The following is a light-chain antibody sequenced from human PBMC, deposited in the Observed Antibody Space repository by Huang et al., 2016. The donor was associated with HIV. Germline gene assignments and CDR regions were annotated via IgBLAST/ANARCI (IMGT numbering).Light chain of an antibody. Sequence: AIQMTQSPSSLSASPGDRITIACRASQDISTFLAWYQQKPVGPPKLLLHTASLLQSGVPSRFNATGSGTDFTLTVTCLQSEDFASYYCQQYYSHSTFGPGTKV. CDR1: QDISTF. V-gene: IGKV1-8*01. CDR2: TAS. J-gene: IGKJ3*01. CDR3: QQYYSHST.